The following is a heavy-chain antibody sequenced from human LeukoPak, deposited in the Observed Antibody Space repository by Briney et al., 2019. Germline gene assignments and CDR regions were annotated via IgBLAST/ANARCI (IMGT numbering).Heavy chain of an antibody. CDR2: IIPILGTS. CDR3: ARPDYDYFDP. J-gene: IGHJ5*02. D-gene: IGHD3-16*01. V-gene: IGHV1-69*13. CDR1: GGIFSNYA. Sequence: SVKVSCKASGGIFSNYAITWVRQAPGQGLEWMGEIIPILGTSKYAPMFQGMVTITADESTSTAYMELSSLRSEDTAMYYCARPDYDYFDPWGQGTLVTVSS.